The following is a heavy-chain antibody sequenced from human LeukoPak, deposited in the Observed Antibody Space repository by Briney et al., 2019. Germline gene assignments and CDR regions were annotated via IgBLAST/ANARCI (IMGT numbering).Heavy chain of an antibody. J-gene: IGHJ6*03. CDR3: AKGPGGNSYYYYYMDV. CDR1: GSSFTTYT. V-gene: IGHV1-69*02. CDR2: IIPIHNMI. D-gene: IGHD4-23*01. Sequence: AASVKVSCKVSGSSFTTYTISWVRQAPGQGLEWMGRIIPIHNMINYAQNFQDRVTITADKSTSTAYMELSSLRSEDTAVYYCAKGPGGNSYYYYYMDVWGKGTTVTVSS.